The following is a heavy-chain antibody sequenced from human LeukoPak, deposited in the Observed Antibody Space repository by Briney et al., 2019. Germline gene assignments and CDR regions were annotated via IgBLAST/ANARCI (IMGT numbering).Heavy chain of an antibody. CDR1: GFTVSSNY. CDR2: IYSDGST. Sequence: PGGSLRLFCAASGFTVSSNYMTWVRQAPGKGLEWVSVIYSDGSTFYADSVKGRFTISRDNSKNTLYLQMNSLRADDTAVYFCARDHRIGGSWGQGTLVTVSS. V-gene: IGHV3-53*01. J-gene: IGHJ4*02. CDR3: ARDHRIGGS. D-gene: IGHD3-16*01.